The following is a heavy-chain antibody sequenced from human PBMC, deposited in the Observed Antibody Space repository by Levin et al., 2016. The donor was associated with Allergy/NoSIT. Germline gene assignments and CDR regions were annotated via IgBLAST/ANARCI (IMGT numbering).Heavy chain of an antibody. CDR3: ATEGGELTGI. D-gene: IGHD3-9*01. Sequence: GESLKISCAASGFPFSSYSMNWVRQAPGKGLEWVAFISPTSTYTYYTDSVKGRFAISRDNGRNSLYLRLDDLRAEDTAMYYCATEGGELTGIWGQGSLVTVST. V-gene: IGHV3-21*01. CDR1: GFPFSSYS. J-gene: IGHJ4*02. CDR2: ISPTSTYT.